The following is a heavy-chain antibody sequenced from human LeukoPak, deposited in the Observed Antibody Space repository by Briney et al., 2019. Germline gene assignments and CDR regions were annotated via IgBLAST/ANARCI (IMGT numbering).Heavy chain of an antibody. Sequence: GGSLRLSCAASGFTFSDYYMSWIRQAPGKGLEWVSYISSSGSTIYYADSVKGRFTISRDNAKNSLYLQMNSLRAEDTAVYYCARVNGGIAVTPVYYYYYYMDVWGKGTTVTISS. CDR3: ARVNGGIAVTPVYYYYYYMDV. D-gene: IGHD6-19*01. CDR1: GFTFSDYY. J-gene: IGHJ6*03. V-gene: IGHV3-11*01. CDR2: ISSSGSTI.